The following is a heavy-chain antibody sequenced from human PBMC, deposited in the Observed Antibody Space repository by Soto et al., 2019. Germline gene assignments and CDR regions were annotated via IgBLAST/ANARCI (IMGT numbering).Heavy chain of an antibody. CDR2: ISHDGGRQ. J-gene: IGHJ5*01. CDR3: AKDRSYGVIPNWLDS. D-gene: IGHD3-3*02. V-gene: IGHV3-30*18. CDR1: GFTFSSDG. Sequence: GQLVESGGGVVQPGRTLRLSCGASGFTFSSDGMQWVRQAPGKGLECVATISHDGGRQFYADSVRGRFTISRDNHRNTLVLQMDNLGSEDTAVYYCAKDRSYGVIPNWLDSWAQGTPVSVSS.